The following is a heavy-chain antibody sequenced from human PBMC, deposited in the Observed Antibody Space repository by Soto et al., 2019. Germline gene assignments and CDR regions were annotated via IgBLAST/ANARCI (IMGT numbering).Heavy chain of an antibody. J-gene: IGHJ4*02. V-gene: IGHV3-48*03. CDR1: GFTFSNYE. CDR3: ARDPEKHSGYELGIDH. D-gene: IGHD5-12*01. CDR2: ISSSGKTI. Sequence: GGSLRLSCGGSGFTFSNYEMNWVRQAPGKGLEWVAYISSSGKTISYVDSVKGRFAISRDNSKNSLYLQMNSLRAEDAAVYYCARDPEKHSGYELGIDHWGQGTQVTVSS.